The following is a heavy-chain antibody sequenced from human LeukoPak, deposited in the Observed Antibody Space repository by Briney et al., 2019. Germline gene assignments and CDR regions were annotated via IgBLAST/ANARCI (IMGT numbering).Heavy chain of an antibody. CDR1: GFTFSSYW. Sequence: GGSLRLSCAASGFTFSSYWMNWVRQAPGKGLEWVANIKEDGSEIYYVDSVKGRFTISRDNAKNSLYLQMNSLRAEDTAVYYCARVYSGVYFDYWGQGTLVTVSS. CDR2: IKEDGSEI. J-gene: IGHJ4*02. V-gene: IGHV3-7*04. D-gene: IGHD1-26*01. CDR3: ARVYSGVYFDY.